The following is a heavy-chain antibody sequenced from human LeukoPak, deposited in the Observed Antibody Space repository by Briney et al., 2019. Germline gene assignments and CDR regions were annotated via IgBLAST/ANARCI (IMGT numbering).Heavy chain of an antibody. V-gene: IGHV3-23*01. CDR2: ISGSGGST. Sequence: GGSLRLSCAASGFTFSSYAMSWVRQAPGKGLEWVSAISGSGGSTYYADSVKGRFTISRDNSKNTLYLQMNRLRAEDTAVYYCAKTLGDYGDYWFDPWGQGTLVTVSS. CDR1: GFTFSSYA. CDR3: AKTLGDYGDYWFDP. J-gene: IGHJ5*02. D-gene: IGHD4-17*01.